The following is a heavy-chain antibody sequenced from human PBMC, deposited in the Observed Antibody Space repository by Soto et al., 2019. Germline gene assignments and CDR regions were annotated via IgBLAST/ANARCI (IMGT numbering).Heavy chain of an antibody. V-gene: IGHV4-59*01. CDR1: GGSISSYY. J-gene: IGHJ3*02. D-gene: IGHD6-13*01. Sequence: QVQLQESGPGLVKPSETLSLTCTVSGGSISSYYWSWIRQPPGKGLEWIGYIYYSGSTNYNPSLKSRVTLSVDTSNNQCSLKLSSVTAADTAVYYCAREGYISSWYAWGAFDIRGQGTMVTVSS. CDR3: AREGYISSWYAWGAFDI. CDR2: IYYSGST.